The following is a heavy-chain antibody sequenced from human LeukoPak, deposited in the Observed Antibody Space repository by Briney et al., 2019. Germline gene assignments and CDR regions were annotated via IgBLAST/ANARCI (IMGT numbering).Heavy chain of an antibody. CDR3: AADSYYYDSSGYYHDFDY. V-gene: IGHV1-58*02. CDR2: IVVGSGNT. J-gene: IGHJ4*02. D-gene: IGHD3-22*01. CDR1: GFTFTSSA. Sequence: ASVKVSCKASGFTFTSSAMQWVRQARGQRLEWIGWIVVGSGNTNYAQKFQERVTITRDMSTSTAYTELSSLRSEDTAVYYCAADSYYYDSSGYYHDFDYWGQGTLVTVSS.